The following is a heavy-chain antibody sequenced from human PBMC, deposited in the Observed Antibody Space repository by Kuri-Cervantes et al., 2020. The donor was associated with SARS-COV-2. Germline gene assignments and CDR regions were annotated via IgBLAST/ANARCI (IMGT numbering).Heavy chain of an antibody. Sequence: GSLRLSCTVSGGSISSSSYYWGWIRQPPGKGLEWIGSIYYSGSTYYNPSLKSRVTISVDTSKNQFSLKLSSVTAADTAVYYCARDVQGYSYGSGYYYYGMDVWGQGTTVTVSS. V-gene: IGHV4-39*02. D-gene: IGHD5-18*01. CDR3: ARDVQGYSYGSGYYYYGMDV. CDR1: GGSISSSSYY. J-gene: IGHJ6*02. CDR2: IYYSGST.